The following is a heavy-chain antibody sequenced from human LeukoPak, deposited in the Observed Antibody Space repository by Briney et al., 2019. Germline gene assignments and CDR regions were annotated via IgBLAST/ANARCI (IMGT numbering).Heavy chain of an antibody. CDR2: VDTSGRT. CDR3: ARHWSHSVAQFGRYYWFDP. J-gene: IGHJ5*02. Sequence: PSETLSLTCTVSGGSISGYYWSWIRQPAGKGLEWTGHVDTSGRTNYNSSLMSRVTMSVDTSKNQFSLRLTSVTAADTAVYYCARHWSHSVAQFGRYYWFDPWGQGTLVTVSS. CDR1: GGSISGYY. D-gene: IGHD2-15*01. V-gene: IGHV4-4*07.